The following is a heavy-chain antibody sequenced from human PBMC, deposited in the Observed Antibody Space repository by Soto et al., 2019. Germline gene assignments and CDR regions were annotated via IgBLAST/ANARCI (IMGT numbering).Heavy chain of an antibody. CDR1: GGSISSGDYY. Sequence: PSETLSLTCAVSGGSISSGDYYWSWIRQPPGKGLEWIGYIYHSGSTNYNPSLKSRVTISVDTSKNQFSLKLSSVTAADTAVYYCAGTRGYCSGGSCPTVVDYWGQGTLVTVSS. V-gene: IGHV4-30-2*02. CDR3: AGTRGYCSGGSCPTVVDY. J-gene: IGHJ4*02. CDR2: IYHSGST. D-gene: IGHD2-15*01.